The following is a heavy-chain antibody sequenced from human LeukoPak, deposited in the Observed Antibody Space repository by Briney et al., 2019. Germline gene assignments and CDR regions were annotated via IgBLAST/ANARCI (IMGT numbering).Heavy chain of an antibody. CDR1: GGSISSYY. CDR3: ARAYYYDSSGYPGAFDI. V-gene: IGHV4-59*08. J-gene: IGHJ3*02. CDR2: IYYSGST. Sequence: SETLSLTCTVSGGSISSYYWSWIRLPPGKGLEWIGYIYYSGSTNYNPSLKSRVTISVDTSKNQFSLKLSSVTAADTAVYYCARAYYYDSSGYPGAFDIWGQGTMVTVSS. D-gene: IGHD3-22*01.